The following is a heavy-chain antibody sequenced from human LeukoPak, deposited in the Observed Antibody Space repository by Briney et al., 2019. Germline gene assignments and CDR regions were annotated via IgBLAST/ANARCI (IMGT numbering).Heavy chain of an antibody. V-gene: IGHV1-2*02. Sequence: ASVKVSCKASGYTFTDYYMHWVRQAPGQGLEWMGWINPDSGGPNYAQKFQGRVTMTRDTSISTAYMELSRLRSDDTAVYYCARGGEYSSSTAFDYWGQGTLVTVSS. J-gene: IGHJ4*02. CDR1: GYTFTDYY. D-gene: IGHD6-6*01. CDR2: INPDSGGP. CDR3: ARGGEYSSSTAFDY.